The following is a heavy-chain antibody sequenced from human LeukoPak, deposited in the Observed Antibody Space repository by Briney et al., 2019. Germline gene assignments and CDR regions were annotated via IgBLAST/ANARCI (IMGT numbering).Heavy chain of an antibody. CDR1: GYTLTSYD. CDR2: MNPNSGNT. D-gene: IGHD2-15*01. V-gene: IGHV1-8*03. Sequence: GASVKVSCKASGYTLTSYDINWVRQATGQGLEWMGWMNPNSGNTGYAQKFQGRVTITRNTSISTAYMELSRLRSDDTAVYYCARGGQLLLVYFQHWGQGTLVTVSS. CDR3: ARGGQLLLVYFQH. J-gene: IGHJ1*01.